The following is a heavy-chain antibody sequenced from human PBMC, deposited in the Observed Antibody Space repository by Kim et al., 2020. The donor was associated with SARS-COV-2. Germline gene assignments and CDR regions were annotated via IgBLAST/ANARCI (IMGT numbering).Heavy chain of an antibody. J-gene: IGHJ4*02. CDR2: INAGNGNT. V-gene: IGHV1-3*01. Sequence: ASVKVSCKASGYTFTSYAMHWVRQAPGQRLEWMGWINAGNGNTKYSQKFQGRVTITRDTSASTAYMGLSSLRSEDTAVYYCAGNYGSGSYYKWVDYWGQGTLVTVSS. CDR1: GYTFTSYA. D-gene: IGHD3-10*01. CDR3: AGNYGSGSYYKWVDY.